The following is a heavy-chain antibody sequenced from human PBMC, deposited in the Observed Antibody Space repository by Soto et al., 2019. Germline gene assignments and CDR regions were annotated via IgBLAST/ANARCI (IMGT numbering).Heavy chain of an antibody. CDR1: GFTFSSYG. D-gene: IGHD5-12*01. Sequence: SLILSCAASGFTFSSYGMHWVRQAPGKGLEWVAVISYDGSNKYYADSVKGRFTISRDNSKNTLYLQMNSLRAEDTAVYYCRGATILYYGMDVWGQGTTVTVSS. CDR3: RGATILYYGMDV. V-gene: IGHV3-30*03. J-gene: IGHJ6*02. CDR2: ISYDGSNK.